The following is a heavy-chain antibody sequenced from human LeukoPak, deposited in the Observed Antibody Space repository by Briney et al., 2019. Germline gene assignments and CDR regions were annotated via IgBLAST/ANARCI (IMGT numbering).Heavy chain of an antibody. CDR1: GGSISSGGYY. J-gene: IGHJ3*02. V-gene: IGHV4-30-2*01. Sequence: TLSLTCTVSGGSISSGGYYWSWTRQPPGKGLEWIGYIYHSGSTYYNPSLKSRVTISVDRSKNQFSLKLSSVTAADTAVYYCPRDSRGEGDAFDIWGQGTMVTVSS. CDR2: IYHSGST. D-gene: IGHD3-10*01. CDR3: PRDSRGEGDAFDI.